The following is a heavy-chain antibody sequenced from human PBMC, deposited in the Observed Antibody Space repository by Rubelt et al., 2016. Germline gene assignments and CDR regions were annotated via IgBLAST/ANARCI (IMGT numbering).Heavy chain of an antibody. CDR1: GGSINSYY. V-gene: IGHV4-59*08. CDR2: IYYSGST. J-gene: IGHJ4*02. Sequence: QVQLQESGPGLVKPSETLSLTCTVSGGSINSYYWSWLRQPPGKGLAWIGPIYYSGSTNYNPSPKSRVTISVDPSKNQFSLKLNSVTAADTAVYYCARSGKQWDALDYWGQGTLVTVSS. CDR3: ARSGKQWDALDY. D-gene: IGHD6-19*01.